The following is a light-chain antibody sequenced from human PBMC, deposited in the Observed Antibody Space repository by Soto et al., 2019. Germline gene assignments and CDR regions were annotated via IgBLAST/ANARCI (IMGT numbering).Light chain of an antibody. CDR1: QGISSF. V-gene: IGKV3-11*01. CDR2: DAS. CDR3: QQRGNWPLT. Sequence: EIVFTQSPATLSLSPGERATLSCRASQGISSFLAWYQHKPGQSPRLLIYDASNRATGIPPRFSGSGSGTDFTLTISSLEPEDFAVYYCQQRGNWPLTFGGGTKVDIK. J-gene: IGKJ4*01.